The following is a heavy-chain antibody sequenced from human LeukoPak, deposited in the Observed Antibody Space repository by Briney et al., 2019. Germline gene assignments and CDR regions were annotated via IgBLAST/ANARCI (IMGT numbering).Heavy chain of an antibody. V-gene: IGHV3-30-3*01. CDR1: GFTFSSYA. Sequence: PGRSLRLSCAASGFTFSSYAMHWVRQAPGKGLEWVAVISYDGSNKYYADSVKGRFTISRDNSKNTLYLQMNSLRAEDTAVYYCAREVYSYGYFDYWGQGTLVTVSS. CDR2: ISYDGSNK. D-gene: IGHD5-18*01. J-gene: IGHJ4*02. CDR3: AREVYSYGYFDY.